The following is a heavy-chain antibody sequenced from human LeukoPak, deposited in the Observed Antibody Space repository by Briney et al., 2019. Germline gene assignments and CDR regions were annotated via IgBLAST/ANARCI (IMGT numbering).Heavy chain of an antibody. V-gene: IGHV3-30*18. Sequence: QPGGSRRLSCAASGFTFSSYGMHWVRQAPGKGLEWVAVISYDGTNKYYADSVKGRFTISRDNSKNTVYLQMNSLRAEDTAVYYCAKEGGIGGYYYGMDVWGKGTTVTVSS. CDR2: ISYDGTNK. CDR1: GFTFSSYG. J-gene: IGHJ6*04. D-gene: IGHD3-16*01. CDR3: AKEGGIGGYYYGMDV.